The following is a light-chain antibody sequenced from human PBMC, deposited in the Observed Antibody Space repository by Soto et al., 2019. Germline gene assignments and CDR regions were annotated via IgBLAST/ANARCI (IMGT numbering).Light chain of an antibody. J-gene: IGLJ3*02. CDR1: SGDIGNYNR. V-gene: IGLV2-18*02. Sequence: QSALTQPPSVSGSPGQSVTISCTGASGDIGNYNRVSWYQQSPGTAPKPMIFEVSNRPSGVPDRFSGSKSGNTASLTISGLQAEDEADYYCSSFTRSNTWVFGGGTKLTVL. CDR2: EVS. CDR3: SSFTRSNTWV.